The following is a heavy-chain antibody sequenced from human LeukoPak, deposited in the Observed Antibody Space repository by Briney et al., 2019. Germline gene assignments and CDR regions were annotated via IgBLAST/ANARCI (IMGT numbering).Heavy chain of an antibody. J-gene: IGHJ4*02. CDR1: GFTFSSYG. D-gene: IGHD6-13*01. Sequence: GGSLRLSFAASGFTFSSYGMHWVRQAPGKGLEWVAFIRYDGSNKYYADSVKGRFTISRDNSKNTLYLQMNSLRAEDTAVYYCAKDEQQLATFDYWGQGTLVTISS. CDR2: IRYDGSNK. CDR3: AKDEQQLATFDY. V-gene: IGHV3-30*02.